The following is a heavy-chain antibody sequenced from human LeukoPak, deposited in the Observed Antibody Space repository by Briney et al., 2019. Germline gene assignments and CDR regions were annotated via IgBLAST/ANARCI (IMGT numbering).Heavy chain of an antibody. CDR2: ISGSGGGA. CDR1: GFTFSSYA. CDR3: ARQDYDFWSGPNKNWFDP. D-gene: IGHD3-3*01. V-gene: IGHV3-23*01. Sequence: PGGSLRLSCAASGFTFSSYAMSWVRQAPGKGLEWVSTISGSGGGAYYADSVKGRFTISRDNSKNTLYLQMNSLRAEDTAVYYCARQDYDFWSGPNKNWFDPWGQGTLVTVSS. J-gene: IGHJ5*02.